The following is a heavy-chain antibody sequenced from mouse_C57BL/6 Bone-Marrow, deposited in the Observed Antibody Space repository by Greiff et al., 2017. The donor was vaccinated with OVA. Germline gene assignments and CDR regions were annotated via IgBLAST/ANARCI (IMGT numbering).Heavy chain of an antibody. CDR3: LITTVVATDFDY. J-gene: IGHJ2*01. Sequence: EVHLVESGGDLVKPGGSLKLSCAASGFTFSSYGMSWVRQTPDKRLEWVATISSGGSYTYYPDSVKGRFTISRDNAKNTLYLQMSSLKSEDTAMYYCLITTVVATDFDYWGQGTTLTVSS. CDR1: GFTFSSYG. V-gene: IGHV5-6*01. CDR2: ISSGGSYT. D-gene: IGHD1-1*01.